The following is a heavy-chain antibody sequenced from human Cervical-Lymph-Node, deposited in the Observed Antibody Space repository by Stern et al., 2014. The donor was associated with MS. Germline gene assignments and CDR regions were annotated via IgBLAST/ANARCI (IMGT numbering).Heavy chain of an antibody. CDR1: GYTFTSYY. Sequence: VQLVESGAEVKKPGASVKVSCKASGYTFTSYYMHWVRQAPGPGIERKGIINPSGGSTSYAQQFHGRGHMNQVKSTSTVYMELSSLRSEDTAVYYCANQPEPYGSGYYYYYGMDVWGQGTTVTVSS. D-gene: IGHD3-10*01. V-gene: IGHV1-46*03. J-gene: IGHJ6*02. CDR2: INPSGGST. CDR3: ANQPEPYGSGYYYYYGMDV.